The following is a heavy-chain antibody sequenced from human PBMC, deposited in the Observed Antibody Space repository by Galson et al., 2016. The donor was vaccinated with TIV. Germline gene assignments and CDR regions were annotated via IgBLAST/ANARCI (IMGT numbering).Heavy chain of an antibody. Sequence: SVKVSCKASGYTFTDYYMHWLRQAPGQGLEWLGRINPNNDDTDYAEKFQGRLTFTMDTSITTATMELSRLVSDDTAVYYCVRVKYGELSPFESWGQGTLVTVSS. V-gene: IGHV1-2*06. CDR2: INPNNDDT. CDR1: GYTFTDYY. D-gene: IGHD2-8*01. CDR3: VRVKYGELSPFES. J-gene: IGHJ4*02.